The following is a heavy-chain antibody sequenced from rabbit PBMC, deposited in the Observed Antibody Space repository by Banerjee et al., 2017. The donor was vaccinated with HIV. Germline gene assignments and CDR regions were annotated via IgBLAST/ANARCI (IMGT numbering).Heavy chain of an antibody. J-gene: IGHJ4*01. CDR1: GFSFSNKYV. V-gene: IGHV1S43*01. D-gene: IGHD8-1*01. Sequence: QEQLEESGGDLVKPEGSLTLTCTASGFSFSNKYVMCWVRQAPGKGLELIACIYTSSGSTWHANWVNGRFTISRSTSLNTVDLKMTSLTAADTATYFCASGTSYWLLNLWGPGTLVTV. CDR2: IYTSSGST. CDR3: ASGTSYWLLNL.